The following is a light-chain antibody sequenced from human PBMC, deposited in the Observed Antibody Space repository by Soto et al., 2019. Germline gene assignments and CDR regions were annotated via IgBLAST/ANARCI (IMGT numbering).Light chain of an antibody. V-gene: IGLV2-11*01. CDR1: SSDVGGYNY. CDR2: DDN. Sequence: QSALTQPRSVSGSPGQSVTISCTGTSSDVGGYNYVSWYQQHPGKAPKLMIYDDNKWPSGVPDRFSGSKSGNTASLTISGLQAEDEADYYCCSYAGSVTWVFGGGTKLTVL. CDR3: CSYAGSVTWV. J-gene: IGLJ3*02.